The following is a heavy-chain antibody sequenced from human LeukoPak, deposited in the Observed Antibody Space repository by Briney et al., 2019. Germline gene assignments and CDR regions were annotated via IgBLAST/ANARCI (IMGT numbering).Heavy chain of an antibody. J-gene: IGHJ5*02. CDR3: ARSVGSYYGDL. V-gene: IGHV3-23*01. Sequence: GGSLRLSCAASGFIFSSNAMAWVRQAPGKGLEWVSSISYSGGSAYYADSVEGRFTISRDNAKNSLYLQMNSLTVEDTAVYYCARSVGSYYGDLWGEGTLVTVSS. CDR1: GFIFSSNA. D-gene: IGHD3-22*01. CDR2: ISYSGGSA.